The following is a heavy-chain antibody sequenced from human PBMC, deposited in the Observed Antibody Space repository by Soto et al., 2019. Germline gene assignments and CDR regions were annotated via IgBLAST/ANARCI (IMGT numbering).Heavy chain of an antibody. V-gene: IGHV2-5*02. D-gene: IGHD4-17*01. CDR1: GFSLSTSGVG. J-gene: IGHJ4*02. CDR3: AHRSTTVTPLENYFDY. CDR2: IYWDDDK. Sequence: QITLKESGPTLVKPTQTLTLTCTFSGFSLSTSGVGVGWIRQPPGKALEWLALIYWDDDKRYSPSLKSRLTIPKDPSKNQVVLTMTNMDPVDTATYYCAHRSTTVTPLENYFDYWGQGTLVTVSS.